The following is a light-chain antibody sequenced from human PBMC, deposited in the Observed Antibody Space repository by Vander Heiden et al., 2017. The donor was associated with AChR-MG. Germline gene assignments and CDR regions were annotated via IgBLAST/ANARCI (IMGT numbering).Light chain of an antibody. J-gene: IGKJ5*01. Sequence: EVVMTQSPATLSVSPGERATLSCRASQSVSSYLAWYQQKPGQPPRLLIYGASTRATGIPARFSGSGYGTEFTLTISSLQSEDFAVYYCQQYNIWPPITFGQGTRLEIK. CDR3: QQYNIWPPIT. CDR2: GAS. V-gene: IGKV3-15*01. CDR1: QSVSSY.